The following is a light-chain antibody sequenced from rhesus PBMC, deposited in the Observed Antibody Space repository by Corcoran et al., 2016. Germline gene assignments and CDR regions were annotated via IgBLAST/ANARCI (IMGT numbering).Light chain of an antibody. V-gene: IGKV3-10*01. J-gene: IGKJ2*01. CDR1: QSVSSY. CDR2: GAY. Sequence: QVILTQSPATLSLSPGERATLSCRASQSVSSYLAWYQQKPRQAPRLLILGAYSRATGIPDRFSGSGAGTDFTLTISSLDPEDVGVYHCYQHSSGYSFGQGTKVEIK. CDR3: YQHSSGYS.